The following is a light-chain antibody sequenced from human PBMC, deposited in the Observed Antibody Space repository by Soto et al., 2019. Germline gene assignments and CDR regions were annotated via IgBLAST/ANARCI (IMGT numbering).Light chain of an antibody. CDR3: QSADGSGTYRV. V-gene: IGLV3-25*03. CDR1: ALTKQI. J-gene: IGLJ2*01. Sequence: SSELIQPPSMSVSPGQTARITCSGVALTKQIAYWYQQKPGQAPVLVIYKDSERSSGIPERFSGSTSGTTVTLTISGVQAEDEAYYYCQSADGSGTYRVFGGGTKVTVL. CDR2: KDS.